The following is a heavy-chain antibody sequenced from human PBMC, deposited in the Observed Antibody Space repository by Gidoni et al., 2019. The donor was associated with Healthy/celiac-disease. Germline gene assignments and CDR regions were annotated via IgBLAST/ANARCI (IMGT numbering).Heavy chain of an antibody. J-gene: IGHJ3*02. V-gene: IGHV3-23*01. D-gene: IGHD5-18*01. CDR3: AKDREGYSYGYFAFDI. Sequence: DVQLLESGGGLVQPGGSLRLSCAASGFTLSSYAMSWVRQAPGKGLEWVSAISGSGGSTYYADSVKGRFTISRDNSKNTLYLQMNSLRAEDTAVYYCAKDREGYSYGYFAFDIWGQGTMVTVSS. CDR1: GFTLSSYA. CDR2: ISGSGGST.